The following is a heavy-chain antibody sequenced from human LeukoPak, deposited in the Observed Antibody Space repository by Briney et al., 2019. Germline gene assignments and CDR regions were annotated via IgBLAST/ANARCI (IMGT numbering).Heavy chain of an antibody. D-gene: IGHD3-22*01. J-gene: IGHJ4*02. Sequence: ASETLSLTCTVSGYSISSGYHWGWIRQPPGKGLEWIGNVYHSGSTHYNPSLKSRVTISVDTSKNQVSLKMSSVTAADTAVYYCARLDYYDGSVNYWGQGTLVTVSS. CDR3: ARLDYYDGSVNY. V-gene: IGHV4-38-2*02. CDR2: VYHSGST. CDR1: GYSISSGYH.